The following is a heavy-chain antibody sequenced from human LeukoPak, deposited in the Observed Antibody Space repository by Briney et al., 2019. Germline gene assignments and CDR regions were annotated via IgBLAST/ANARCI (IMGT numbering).Heavy chain of an antibody. CDR2: INTGKGNS. Sequence: ASVKVSCKTSGYTFTNYGMHWVRQAPRQSPEWMGWINTGKGNSKSSQKFQGRVTLTRDTSASTAYMELNSLSSEDTAVYYCARVPLDDASGHYYPHWGQGTLVTVSS. D-gene: IGHD3-22*01. V-gene: IGHV1-3*04. CDR3: ARVPLDDASGHYYPH. CDR1: GYTFTNYG. J-gene: IGHJ1*01.